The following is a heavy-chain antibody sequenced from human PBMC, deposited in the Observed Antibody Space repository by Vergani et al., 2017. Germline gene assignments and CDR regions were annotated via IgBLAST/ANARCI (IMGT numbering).Heavy chain of an antibody. Sequence: QVQLVQSGAEVKKPGASVKVSCKASGYTFTGYYMHWVRQAPGQGLEWMGWINPNSGGTNYAQKFQGWVTMTRDTSISTAYMGLSRRRSDDTAVYYCAGGERGYCSGGSCYTNWFDPWGQGTLVTVSS. CDR3: AGGERGYCSGGSCYTNWFDP. CDR2: INPNSGGT. V-gene: IGHV1-2*04. D-gene: IGHD2-15*01. CDR1: GYTFTGYY. J-gene: IGHJ5*02.